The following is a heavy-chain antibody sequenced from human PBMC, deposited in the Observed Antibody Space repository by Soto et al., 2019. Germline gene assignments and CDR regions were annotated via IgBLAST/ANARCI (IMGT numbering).Heavy chain of an antibody. J-gene: IGHJ5*02. D-gene: IGHD6-13*01. V-gene: IGHV1-18*01. CDR2: ISAYNGNT. CDR3: ARGSSSWYWFDP. CDR1: GYTFTIYG. Sequence: ASVKVSCKGSGYTFTIYGISWVRQAPGQGLEWMGWISAYNGNTNYAQKLQGRVTMTTDTSTSTAYMELRSLRSDDTAVYYCARGSSSWYWFDPWGQGTLVTVSS.